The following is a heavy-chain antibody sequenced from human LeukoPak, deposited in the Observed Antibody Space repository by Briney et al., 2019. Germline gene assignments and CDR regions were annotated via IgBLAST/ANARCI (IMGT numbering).Heavy chain of an antibody. Sequence: GGSLRLSCAASGFSFSTYTMTWVRQAPGKGLEWVSGITDSGKPCYADSVKGRFTISRDNSKSTLYLQINSLRAEDTAVYYCARVWELSFDHWGQGILVTVSS. J-gene: IGHJ4*02. V-gene: IGHV3-23*01. CDR2: ITDSGKP. CDR3: ARVWELSFDH. D-gene: IGHD1-26*01. CDR1: GFSFSTYT.